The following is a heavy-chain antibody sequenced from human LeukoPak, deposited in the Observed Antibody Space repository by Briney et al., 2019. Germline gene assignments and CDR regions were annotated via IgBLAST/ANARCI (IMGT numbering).Heavy chain of an antibody. Sequence: SETLSLTCAVYGGSFSGYYWSWIRQPPGKGLEWIGEINHSGSTSYIPSLKSRVTISVDTSKNQFSLKLSSVTAADTAVYYCARCDYDFWSGPYWFDPWGQGTLVTVSS. CDR3: ARCDYDFWSGPYWFDP. J-gene: IGHJ5*02. CDR2: INHSGST. CDR1: GGSFSGYY. D-gene: IGHD3-3*01. V-gene: IGHV4-34*01.